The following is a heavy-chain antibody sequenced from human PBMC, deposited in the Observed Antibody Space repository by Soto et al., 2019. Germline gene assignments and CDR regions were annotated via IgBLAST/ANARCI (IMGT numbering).Heavy chain of an antibody. CDR3: ASAHSSSWYFDY. CDR2: IYYIGST. CDR1: GGSISSYY. D-gene: IGHD6-13*01. Sequence: QVQLQESGPGLVKPSETLSLTCTVSGGSISSYYWSWIRQPPGKGLEWIGYIYYIGSTNYNPPPSGRPAIPVQASKTRSCLQQSSVTAADTAVYYCASAHSSSWYFDYWGQGTLVTVSS. V-gene: IGHV4-59*01. J-gene: IGHJ4*02.